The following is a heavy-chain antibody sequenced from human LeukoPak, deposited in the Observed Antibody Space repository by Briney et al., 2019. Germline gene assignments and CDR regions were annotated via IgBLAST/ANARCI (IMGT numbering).Heavy chain of an antibody. J-gene: IGHJ4*02. Sequence: ASVKVSCKASGYTFTGYYMHRVRQAPGQGLEWMGWINPNSGNTGYAQKFQGRVTMTRNTSISTAYMELSSLRSEDTAVYYCARGNYYDSSGYGYWGQGTLVTVSS. V-gene: IGHV1-8*02. CDR2: INPNSGNT. CDR3: ARGNYYDSSGYGY. D-gene: IGHD3-22*01. CDR1: GYTFTGYY.